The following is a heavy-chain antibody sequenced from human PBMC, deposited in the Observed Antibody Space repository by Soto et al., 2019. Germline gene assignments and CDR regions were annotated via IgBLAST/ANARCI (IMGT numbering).Heavy chain of an antibody. V-gene: IGHV5-51*01. D-gene: IGHD3-22*01. CDR2: IYPDDSDT. J-gene: IGHJ4*02. Sequence: GESLKISCKGSGYSFTSYWISWVRQMPGKGLEWMGIIYPDDSDTRYSPSFQGQVTISADKSFTTVYLQWNSLKASDTAIYYCARPGYYDSSGFFNFDHWGQGTLVTVSS. CDR3: ARPGYYDSSGFFNFDH. CDR1: GYSFTSYW.